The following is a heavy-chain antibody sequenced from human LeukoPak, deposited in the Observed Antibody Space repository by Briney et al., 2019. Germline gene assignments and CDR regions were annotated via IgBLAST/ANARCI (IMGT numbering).Heavy chain of an antibody. D-gene: IGHD2-2*01. V-gene: IGHV4-34*01. CDR1: GGSFSGYY. Sequence: SETLSLTCAVYGGSFSGYYWSWIRQPPGKGLEWIGEINHSGSTNCNPSLKSRVTISVDTSKNQFSLKLSSVTAADTAVYYCARELSSLVVPAASYYFDYWGQGTLVTVSS. CDR3: ARELSSLVVPAASYYFDY. CDR2: INHSGST. J-gene: IGHJ4*02.